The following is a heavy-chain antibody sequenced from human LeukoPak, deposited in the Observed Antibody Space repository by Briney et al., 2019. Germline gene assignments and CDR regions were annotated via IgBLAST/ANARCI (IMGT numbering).Heavy chain of an antibody. J-gene: IGHJ1*01. Sequence: SETLSLTCAVYGGSFSGYYWSWLRQPPGKGLEWIGEINHSGSTNYNPSLKSRVTISVDTSKNQFSLKLSSVTAADTAVYYCARGPTYCGGDCYLPAAEYFQHWGQGTLVTVSS. V-gene: IGHV4-34*01. CDR3: ARGPTYCGGDCYLPAAEYFQH. CDR2: INHSGST. CDR1: GGSFSGYY. D-gene: IGHD2-21*02.